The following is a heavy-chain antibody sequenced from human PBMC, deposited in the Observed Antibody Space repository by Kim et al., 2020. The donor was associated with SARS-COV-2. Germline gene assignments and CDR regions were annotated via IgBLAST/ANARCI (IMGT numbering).Heavy chain of an antibody. Sequence: GGSLRLSCATSGFRFDDYTMHWVRQAPGKGLEGVSHISWDGGKPYYVDSVKSRFTMSRDNGKSTLYLQMNSLRSEDTALYYCAKDTGVGGMDVWGEGTTVTVSS. D-gene: IGHD2-15*01. CDR1: GFRFDDYT. J-gene: IGHJ6*01. CDR2: ISWDGGKP. CDR3: AKDTGVGGMDV. V-gene: IGHV3-43*01.